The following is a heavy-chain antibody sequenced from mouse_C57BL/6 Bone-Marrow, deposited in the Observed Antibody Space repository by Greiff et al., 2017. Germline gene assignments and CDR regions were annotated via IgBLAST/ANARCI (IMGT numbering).Heavy chain of an antibody. J-gene: IGHJ4*01. CDR1: GYTFTDYY. Sequence: EVQLQQSGPELVKPGASVKISCKASGYTFTDYYMNWVKQSHGKSLEWIGDINPNNGGTSYNQKFKGKATLTVDKSSSTAYMELRSLTSEDSAVYYCARPSTWYGNYVDYAMDYWGQGTSVTVSS. CDR2: INPNNGGT. D-gene: IGHD2-10*02. V-gene: IGHV1-26*01. CDR3: ARPSTWYGNYVDYAMDY.